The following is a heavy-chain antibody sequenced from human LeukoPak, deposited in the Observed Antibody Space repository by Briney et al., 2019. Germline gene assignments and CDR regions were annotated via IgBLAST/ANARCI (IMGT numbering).Heavy chain of an antibody. CDR1: GFTASTNH. CDR3: SRDFWRFGLDF. Sequence: GGSLRLSCAASGFTASTNHLSWVRQAPGKGLEWVAFIRSKSYGGTSEYAASVRGRFTVSRDDSKSIAYLQMESLKTEDTAVYYCSRDFWRFGLDFWGQGTPVTVSS. J-gene: IGHJ4*02. D-gene: IGHD3-10*01. V-gene: IGHV3-49*04. CDR2: IRSKSYGGTS.